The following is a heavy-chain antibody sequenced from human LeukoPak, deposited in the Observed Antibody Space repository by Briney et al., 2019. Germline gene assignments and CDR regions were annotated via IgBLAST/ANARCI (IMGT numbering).Heavy chain of an antibody. J-gene: IGHJ4*02. CDR1: GFTFSDYY. CDR2: ISSSGSTI. Sequence: GGSLILSCAASGFTFSDYYMSWIRQAPGKGLEWVSYISSSGSTIYYADSVKGRFTISRDNAKNSLYLQMNSLRAEDTAVYYCAIDRVGAPIQLWGQGTLVTVSS. D-gene: IGHD5-18*01. CDR3: AIDRVGAPIQL. V-gene: IGHV3-11*01.